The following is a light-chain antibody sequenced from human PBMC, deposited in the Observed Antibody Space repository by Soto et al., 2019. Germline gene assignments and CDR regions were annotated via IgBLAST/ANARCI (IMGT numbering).Light chain of an antibody. CDR1: SSNIGGNS. CDR2: DDN. J-gene: IGLJ1*01. V-gene: IGLV1-51*01. Sequence: QSVLTQPPSVSAAPGQKVTISCSGSSSNIGGNSVSWYQQLPGTAPKLLIYDDNKRHSGIPDRFSGSKSGTSATLGITGFQTGDEADYYCGSWDSSLSAYVFGTATKV. CDR3: GSWDSSLSAYV.